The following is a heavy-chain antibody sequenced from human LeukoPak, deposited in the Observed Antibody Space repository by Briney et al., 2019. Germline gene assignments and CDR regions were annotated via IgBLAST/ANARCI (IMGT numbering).Heavy chain of an antibody. CDR2: IYYSGST. CDR1: GGSISSYY. J-gene: IGHJ5*02. D-gene: IGHD3-22*01. CDR3: ARRYYDSSGYYTNWFDP. V-gene: IGHV4-59*01. Sequence: SETLSLTCTVSGGSISSYYWSWLRQPPGKGLEWIGYIYYSGSTNYNPSLKSRVTISVDASKNQFSLKLSSVTAADTAVYYCARRYYDSSGYYTNWFDPWGQGTLVTVSS.